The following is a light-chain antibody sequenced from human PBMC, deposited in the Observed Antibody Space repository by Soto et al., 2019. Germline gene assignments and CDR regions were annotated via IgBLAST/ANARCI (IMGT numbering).Light chain of an antibody. CDR3: QQYSNSPIT. V-gene: IGKV3-20*01. J-gene: IGKJ5*01. Sequence: EIVLTQSPGTLSLSPGDRATLSCGASESVASPYVAWYQQKPGLPPRLLVSATSSRATGIPDRFRGSGSGRDFTLTISRLEPEDSAVYYCQQYSNSPITFGQGTRLEIK. CDR2: ATS. CDR1: ESVASPY.